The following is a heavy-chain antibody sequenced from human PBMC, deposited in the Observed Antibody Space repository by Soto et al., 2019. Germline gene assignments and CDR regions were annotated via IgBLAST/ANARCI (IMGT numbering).Heavy chain of an antibody. CDR1: GFTFSSYA. Sequence: RLSCAASGFTFSSYAMHWVRQAPGKGLEWVAVISYDGSNKYYADSVKGRFTISRDNSKNTLYLQMNSLRAEDTAVYYCAKVVVPAAMPDYWGQGTLVTVSS. CDR3: AKVVVPAAMPDY. J-gene: IGHJ4*02. D-gene: IGHD2-2*01. CDR2: ISYDGSNK. V-gene: IGHV3-30-3*01.